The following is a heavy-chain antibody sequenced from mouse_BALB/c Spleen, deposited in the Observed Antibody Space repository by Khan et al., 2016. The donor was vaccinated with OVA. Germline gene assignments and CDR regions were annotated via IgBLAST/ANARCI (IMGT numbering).Heavy chain of an antibody. V-gene: IGHV1-5*01. J-gene: IGHJ3*01. D-gene: IGHD1-1*01. CDR3: TRWSYWFAY. CDR2: IYPGDSDT. CDR1: GYIFTSYW. Sequence: VRLQQFGTVLARPGASVKMSCKASGYIFTSYWMHWVKQRPGQGLEWIGAIYPGDSDTNYNQNFKGKAKLTAVTSTSTAYMELSSLTNEDSAVYYCTRWSYWFAYWGQGTLVTVSA.